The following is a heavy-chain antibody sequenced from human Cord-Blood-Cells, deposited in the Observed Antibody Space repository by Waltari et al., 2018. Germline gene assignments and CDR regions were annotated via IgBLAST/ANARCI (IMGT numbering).Heavy chain of an antibody. CDR1: GYSFTSYW. J-gene: IGHJ2*01. D-gene: IGHD3-10*01. CDR2: IYPGYSDT. Sequence: EVQLVQSGAEVKKPGESLKISCKGSGYSFTSYWIGWVRQMPGKGLEWMGIIYPGYSDTRSSPSVQGQVTISADKSISTAYLQWSSLKASDTAMYYCARRFRGSGSYWYFDLWGRGTLVTVSS. CDR3: ARRFRGSGSYWYFDL. V-gene: IGHV5-51*01.